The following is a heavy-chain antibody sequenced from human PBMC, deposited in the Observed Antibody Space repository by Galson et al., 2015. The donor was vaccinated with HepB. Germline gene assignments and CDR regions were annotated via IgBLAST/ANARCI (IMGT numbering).Heavy chain of an antibody. CDR2: ISGSGGST. D-gene: IGHD2-2*01. J-gene: IGHJ4*02. V-gene: IGHV3-23*01. CDR3: AREGCSSTSCNDY. Sequence: SLRLSCAASGFTFSSYAMSWVRQAPGKGLEWVSDISGSGGSTYYADSVKGRFTISRDNAKNSLYLQMNSLRAEDTAVYYCAREGCSSTSCNDYWGQGTLVTVSS. CDR1: GFTFSSYA.